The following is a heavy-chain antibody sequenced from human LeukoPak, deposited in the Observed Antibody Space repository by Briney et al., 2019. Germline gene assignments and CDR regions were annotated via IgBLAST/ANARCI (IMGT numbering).Heavy chain of an antibody. CDR3: ARVTYQLLLYYYYYMDV. V-gene: IGHV3-48*04. J-gene: IGHJ6*03. D-gene: IGHD2-2*01. CDR2: ISSSSSTI. CDR1: GFTFDDYA. Sequence: GRSLRLSCAASGFTFDDYAMHWVRQAPGKGLEWVSYISSSSSTIYYADSVKGRFTISRDNAKNSLYLQMNSLRAEDTAVYYCARVTYQLLLYYYYYMDVWGKGTTVTVSS.